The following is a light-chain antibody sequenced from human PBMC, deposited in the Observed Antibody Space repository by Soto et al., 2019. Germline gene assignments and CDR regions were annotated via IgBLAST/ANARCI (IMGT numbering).Light chain of an antibody. Sequence: QLVLTQSPSASASLGASVKLTCTLSSGHSNYAIAWHQQQSEKGPRYLMKLNSDGSHSKGDGIPDRFLGSSSGAERYLTIPSLQSEDEADYYCQTWGSGIVVFGGGTKLTVL. CDR3: QTWGSGIVV. CDR1: SGHSNYA. J-gene: IGLJ2*01. V-gene: IGLV4-69*01. CDR2: LNSDGSH.